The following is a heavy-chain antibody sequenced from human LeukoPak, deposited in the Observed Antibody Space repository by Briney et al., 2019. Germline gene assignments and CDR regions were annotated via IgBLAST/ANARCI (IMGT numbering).Heavy chain of an antibody. CDR2: INPNNGDT. J-gene: IGHJ5*02. CDR3: ARNDYGA. CDR1: GYTFTAYY. Sequence: GASVKVSCKASGYTFTAYYIHWVRQAPGQGLEWMGRINPNNGDTTYAQKFQGRVTMTSDTSITTAYMEMSRLISDDTAVYYCARNDYGAWGQGTLVTVSS. V-gene: IGHV1-2*06. D-gene: IGHD4-17*01.